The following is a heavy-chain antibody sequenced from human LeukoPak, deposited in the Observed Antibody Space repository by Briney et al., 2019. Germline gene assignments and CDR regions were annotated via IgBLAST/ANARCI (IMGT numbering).Heavy chain of an antibody. Sequence: GGSLRLSCAASGFTFSTYSVNWVRQAPGKGLEWVSYISSSLSTIYYADSVKGRFTISRDNAKNSLYLQMSSLRREDTAVYFCVRGPRYSGYDYFDYWGQGTLVSASS. CDR3: VRGPRYSGYDYFDY. CDR1: GFTFSTYS. CDR2: ISSSLSTI. D-gene: IGHD5-12*01. J-gene: IGHJ4*02. V-gene: IGHV3-48*01.